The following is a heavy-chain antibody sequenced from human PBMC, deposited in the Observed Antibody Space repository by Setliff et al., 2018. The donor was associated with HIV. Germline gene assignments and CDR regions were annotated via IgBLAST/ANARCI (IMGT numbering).Heavy chain of an antibody. D-gene: IGHD4-17*01. CDR2: IRTKTDGGTA. J-gene: IGHJ5*02. Sequence: PGGSLRLSCVVSGFTFTNAWMNWVRQAPGKGLEWLGRIRTKTDGGTADYAAPVKGRFTISRDDSQNTLYLQMNSLKTEDTAVYYCTRGARPTDEYVWFDPWGQGTLVTVSS. CDR1: GFTFTNAW. V-gene: IGHV3-15*07. CDR3: TRGARPTDEYVWFDP.